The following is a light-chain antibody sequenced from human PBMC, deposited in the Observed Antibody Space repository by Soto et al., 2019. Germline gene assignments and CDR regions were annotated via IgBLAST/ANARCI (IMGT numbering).Light chain of an antibody. CDR2: LGS. J-gene: IGKJ1*01. CDR3: MQALQTPRT. V-gene: IGKV2-28*01. Sequence: DIVMTQSPLSLPVTPGEPASISCRSSQSLVHSNGYNYLDWYLQKPGQSPQLLIYLGSNRASGVPDRFSGSGSGTDCTLKISRVEAEDVGVYYCMQALQTPRTFGQGTKVEIK. CDR1: QSLVHSNGYNY.